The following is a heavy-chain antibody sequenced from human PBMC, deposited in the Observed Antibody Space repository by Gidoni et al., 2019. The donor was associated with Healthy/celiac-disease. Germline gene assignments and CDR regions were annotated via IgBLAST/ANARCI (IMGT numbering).Heavy chain of an antibody. J-gene: IGHJ5*02. V-gene: IGHV1-3*01. Sequence: QVQLVQSGAEVKKPGASVKVSCKASGYTFTTYAIHWVRQAPGQRLEWMGWINGGNGNTKYSQKFQGRVTISRDTSASTAYMELSSLRSEDTAVYYCARDKLAPRTCNWFEPWGQGTLVTVSS. D-gene: IGHD6-6*01. CDR2: INGGNGNT. CDR1: GYTFTTYA. CDR3: ARDKLAPRTCNWFEP.